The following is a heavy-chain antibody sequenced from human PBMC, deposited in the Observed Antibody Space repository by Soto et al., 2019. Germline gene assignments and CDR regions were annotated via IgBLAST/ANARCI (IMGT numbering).Heavy chain of an antibody. D-gene: IGHD3-3*01. CDR2: MNPNSGNT. Sequence: ASVKVSCKASGYTFTSYDINWVRQATGQGLEWMGWMNPNSGNTGYAQKFQGRVTMTRNTSISTAYMELSSLRSEDTAVYYCARGIGRFLEWLFSPYYGMDVWGQGTTVTVS. CDR1: GYTFTSYD. CDR3: ARGIGRFLEWLFSPYYGMDV. J-gene: IGHJ6*02. V-gene: IGHV1-8*01.